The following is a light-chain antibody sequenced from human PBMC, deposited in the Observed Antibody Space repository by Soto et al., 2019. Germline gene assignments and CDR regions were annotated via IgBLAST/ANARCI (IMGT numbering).Light chain of an antibody. J-gene: IGKJ1*01. Sequence: DVRVSQSASTLSGSIGDRVTITCRASQTISSWLAWYQQKPGKAPKLLIYKASTLKSGVPSRFSGSGSGTEFTLTISSLQPDDFATYYCQQYNSYSRTFAQGTKVAIK. CDR1: QTISSW. CDR3: QQYNSYSRT. V-gene: IGKV1-5*03. CDR2: KAS.